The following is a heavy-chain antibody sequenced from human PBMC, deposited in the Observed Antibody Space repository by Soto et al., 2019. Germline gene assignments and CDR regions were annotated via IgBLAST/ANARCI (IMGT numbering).Heavy chain of an antibody. Sequence: QVRLVESGGGVVQSGRSLRLSCAASGFTFNIYAMHWVRQAPGKGLEWVAVISHDGTSRYYADSVKGRVTISRDNSKRMVFVQMNSLGVEDTAVYYCVRSSGVPTPDFAYWGQGTLVTVSS. V-gene: IGHV3-30-3*01. CDR2: ISHDGTSR. CDR1: GFTFNIYA. CDR3: VRSSGVPTPDFAY. D-gene: IGHD3-10*01. J-gene: IGHJ4*02.